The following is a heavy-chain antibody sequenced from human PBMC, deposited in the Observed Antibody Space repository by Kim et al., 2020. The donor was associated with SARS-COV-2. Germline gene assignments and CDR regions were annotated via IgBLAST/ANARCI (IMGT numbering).Heavy chain of an antibody. D-gene: IGHD3-10*01. J-gene: IGHJ4*01. Sequence: GGSLRLSCAASGFTFSSYAMHWVRQAPGKGLEWVAVISYDGSNKYYADSVKGRFTISRDNSKNTLYLQMNSLRAEYTAVYYCARDEAPYGSGSAFDYWG. CDR3: ARDEAPYGSGSAFDY. V-gene: IGHV3-30*04. CDR2: ISYDGSNK. CDR1: GFTFSSYA.